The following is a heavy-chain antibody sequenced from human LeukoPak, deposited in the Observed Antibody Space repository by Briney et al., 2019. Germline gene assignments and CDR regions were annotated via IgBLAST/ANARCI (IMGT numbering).Heavy chain of an antibody. Sequence: GGSLRLSCATSGFTFSIYGMSWVRQAPGKGLEWVSAISDSGGNTYYADSVKGRFTISRDNAKNTLYLQMNSLRAEDTAVYYCATRGAYSPPYWGQGTLVSVSS. CDR1: GFTFSIYG. V-gene: IGHV3-23*01. D-gene: IGHD5-18*01. CDR2: ISDSGGNT. J-gene: IGHJ4*02. CDR3: ATRGAYSPPY.